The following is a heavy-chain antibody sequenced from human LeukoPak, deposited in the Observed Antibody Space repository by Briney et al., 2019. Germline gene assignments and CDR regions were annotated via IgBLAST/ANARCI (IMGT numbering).Heavy chain of an antibody. CDR2: IIPIFGTA. CDR1: GGTFSSYA. D-gene: IGHD3-22*01. V-gene: IGHV1-69*13. Sequence: GASVKVSCTASGGTFSSYAISWVRQAPGQGLEWMGGIIPIFGTANYAQKFQGRVTITADESTSTAYLELSRLRFEDTAVYYCAREWNYESNGYFYYYWGQGTLVTVSS. CDR3: AREWNYESNGYFYYY. J-gene: IGHJ4*02.